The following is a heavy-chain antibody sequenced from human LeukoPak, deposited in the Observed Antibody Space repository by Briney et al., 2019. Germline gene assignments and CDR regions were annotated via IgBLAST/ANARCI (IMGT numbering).Heavy chain of an antibody. D-gene: IGHD2-21*02. CDR1: GFTFSSYS. Sequence: GGSLRLSCAASGFTFSSYSMNWVRQAPGKGLEWVSSISSSSSYIYYADSVKGRFTISRDNAKNTLYLQMNSLRAEDTAVYYCARFVVVTAQFDYWGQGTLVTVSS. V-gene: IGHV3-21*01. J-gene: IGHJ4*02. CDR2: ISSSSSYI. CDR3: ARFVVVTAQFDY.